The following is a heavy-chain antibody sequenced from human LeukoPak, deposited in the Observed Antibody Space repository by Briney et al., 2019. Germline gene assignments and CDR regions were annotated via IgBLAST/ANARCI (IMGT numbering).Heavy chain of an antibody. J-gene: IGHJ6*03. V-gene: IGHV4-34*01. CDR1: GGSINSYY. CDR3: AGLRVYDFWSGYYPLGYYYYYMDV. D-gene: IGHD3-3*01. CDR2: INHSGST. Sequence: SETLSLTCTVSGGSINSYYWSWIRQPPGKGLEWIGEINHSGSTNYNPSLKSRVTISVDTSKNQFTLELSSVTAADTAVYYCAGLRVYDFWSGYYPLGYYYYYMDVWGKGTRVTVSS.